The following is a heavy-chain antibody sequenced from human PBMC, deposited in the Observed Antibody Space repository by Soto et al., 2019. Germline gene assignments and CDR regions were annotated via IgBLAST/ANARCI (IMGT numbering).Heavy chain of an antibody. CDR3: ARDRGCRAVAGRRDAFDI. Sequence: PGETLSLSCAASGFTFSSNSMNSFRQAPGRGLEWVSSISSSSSYIYYADSVKGRFTISRDNAKNSLYLQMNSLRAEDTAVYYCARDRGCRAVAGRRDAFDICGQGTMVTVSS. CDR1: GFTFSSNS. V-gene: IGHV3-21*01. D-gene: IGHD6-19*01. CDR2: ISSSSSYI. J-gene: IGHJ3*02.